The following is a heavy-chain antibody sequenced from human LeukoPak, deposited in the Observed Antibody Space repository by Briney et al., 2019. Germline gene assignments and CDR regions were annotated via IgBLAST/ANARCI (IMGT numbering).Heavy chain of an antibody. CDR3: ARVLARYGNLDY. Sequence: GASVKVSCKASGYTFTDYYIHWVRQAPGQGLEWMGWINPNSGGTNYTQKFQGRVTMTRDTSISTAYFELSRLTSDDTAVYYCARVLARYGNLDYWGQGILATVSS. CDR1: GYTFTDYY. CDR2: INPNSGGT. D-gene: IGHD1-14*01. V-gene: IGHV1-2*02. J-gene: IGHJ4*02.